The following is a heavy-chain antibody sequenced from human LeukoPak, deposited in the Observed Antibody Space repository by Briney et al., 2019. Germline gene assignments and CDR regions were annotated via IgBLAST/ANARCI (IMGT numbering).Heavy chain of an antibody. CDR1: GFTFSSYA. CDR2: ISSNGGST. CDR3: ARGTFGSHFDY. J-gene: IGHJ4*02. D-gene: IGHD3-16*01. Sequence: PGGSLRLSCAASGFTFSSYAMHWVRQAPGKGLEYVSAISSNGGSTYYANSVKGRFTISRDNSKDTLYLQMGSLRAEDMAVYYCARGTFGSHFDYWGQGTLVTVSS. V-gene: IGHV3-64*01.